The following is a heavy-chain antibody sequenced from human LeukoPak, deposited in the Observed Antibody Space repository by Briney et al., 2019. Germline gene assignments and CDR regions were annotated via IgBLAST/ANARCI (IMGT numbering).Heavy chain of an antibody. CDR2: ISYDGSNK. CDR3: ARGRPYFDY. CDR1: GFTFSSYA. Sequence: GGSLRLSCAASGFTFSSYAMHWVRQAPGKGLEWEAVISYDGSNKYYADSVKGRFTIARDNSKNTLYLQMNSMRAEDTAVYYCARGRPYFDYWGRGPLVTVSS. V-gene: IGHV3-30*01. J-gene: IGHJ4*02.